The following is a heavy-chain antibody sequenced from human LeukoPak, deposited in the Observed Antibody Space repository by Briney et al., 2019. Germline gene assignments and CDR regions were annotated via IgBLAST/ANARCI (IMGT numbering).Heavy chain of an antibody. V-gene: IGHV1-8*03. D-gene: IGHD2-2*02. Sequence: EASVKGSCKASGYTFTSYDINLVRQATGQGLEWMGWMNPNSGSTGYAQKFQGRVTITRNTSISTAYMELSSLRSEDTAVYYCARVLRTSCYTPLGYWGQGTLVTVSS. CDR3: ARVLRTSCYTPLGY. J-gene: IGHJ4*02. CDR1: GYTFTSYD. CDR2: MNPNSGST.